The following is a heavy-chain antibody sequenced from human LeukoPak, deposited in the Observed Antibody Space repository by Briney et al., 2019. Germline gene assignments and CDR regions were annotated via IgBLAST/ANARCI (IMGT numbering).Heavy chain of an antibody. Sequence: SETLSLTCAVYGGSFSGYYWSWIRQPPGKGLEWIGEINHSGSTNYNPSLKSRVTISVDTSKNQFSLKLSSVTAADTAVYYCARGGPSGDPLGYWGQGTLVTVSS. CDR2: INHSGST. CDR3: ARGGPSGDPLGY. V-gene: IGHV4-34*01. J-gene: IGHJ4*02. D-gene: IGHD4-17*01. CDR1: GGSFSGYY.